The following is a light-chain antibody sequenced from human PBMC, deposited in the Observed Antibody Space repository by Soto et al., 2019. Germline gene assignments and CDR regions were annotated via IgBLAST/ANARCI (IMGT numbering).Light chain of an antibody. V-gene: IGLV4-69*01. CDR2: VNSDGSH. Sequence: QPVLTQSPSASASLGASVKLTCTLSSGHSNYAIAWHQQQPEKGPRYLMKVNSDGSHSKGDGIPDRFSGSTSGAERYLTISSLQSEDEADYDWQTWGTGIQVFGGGTKLTVL. J-gene: IGLJ3*02. CDR1: SGHSNYA. CDR3: QTWGTGIQV.